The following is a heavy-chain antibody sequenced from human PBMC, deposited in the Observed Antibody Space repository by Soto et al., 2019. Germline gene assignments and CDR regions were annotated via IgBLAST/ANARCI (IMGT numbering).Heavy chain of an antibody. V-gene: IGHV1-69*13. CDR1: GGTFSSYA. CDR3: VRLAREADVFDI. CDR2: IIPICGTA. J-gene: IGHJ3*02. Sequence: SVKVSCKASGGTFSSYAISWVRQAPGQGLEWMGGIIPICGTANYAQKCQGRVTITADESTSTAYMELSSLRSEDTAVYYCVRLAREADVFDIWGQGTMVTVSS.